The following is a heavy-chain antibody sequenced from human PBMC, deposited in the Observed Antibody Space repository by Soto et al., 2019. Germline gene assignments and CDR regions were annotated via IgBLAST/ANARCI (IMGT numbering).Heavy chain of an antibody. CDR2: SYHSGST. J-gene: IGHJ3*02. CDR3: ARVGVRYQLLHDAFDI. CDR1: SGSISSSNW. V-gene: IGHV4-4*02. Sequence: QVQLQESGPGLVKPSGTLSLTCAVSSGSISSSNWWSWVRQPPGKGLEWIGESYHSGSTNYNPSLKSRVTISVDKSKNQFSLKLSSVTAADTAVYYCARVGVRYQLLHDAFDIWGQGTMVTVSS. D-gene: IGHD2-2*01.